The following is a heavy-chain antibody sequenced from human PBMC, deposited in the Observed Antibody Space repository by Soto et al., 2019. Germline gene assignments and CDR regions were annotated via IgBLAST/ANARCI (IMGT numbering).Heavy chain of an antibody. CDR3: ARAARHITVFGVVIRDYNCFDP. J-gene: IGHJ5*02. Sequence: SETLSLTCTVSGGSVSSLSYCWSWIRQPPGKGLEWIGYIDDSGSTSYNPSLKSRVTISVDTSKNHFSLNLRSVTAADTAVYYCARAARHITVFGVVIRDYNCFDPWGQGTLVTVSS. V-gene: IGHV4-61*01. D-gene: IGHD3-3*01. CDR2: IDDSGST. CDR1: GGSVSSLSYC.